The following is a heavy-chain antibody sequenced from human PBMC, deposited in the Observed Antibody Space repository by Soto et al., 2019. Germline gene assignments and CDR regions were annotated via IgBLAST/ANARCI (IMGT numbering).Heavy chain of an antibody. J-gene: IGHJ6*02. CDR3: TTERYSSSDYYYYGMDV. CDR2: IKSKTDGGTT. CDR1: GFTFSNAW. D-gene: IGHD6-13*01. Sequence: EVQLVESGGGLVKPGGSLRLSCAASGFTFSNAWMSWVRQAPGKGLEWVGRIKSKTDGGTTDYAAPVKGRFTISRDDSKNTLYLQMNSLKTEDTAVYYWTTERYSSSDYYYYGMDVWGQGTTVTVSS. V-gene: IGHV3-15*01.